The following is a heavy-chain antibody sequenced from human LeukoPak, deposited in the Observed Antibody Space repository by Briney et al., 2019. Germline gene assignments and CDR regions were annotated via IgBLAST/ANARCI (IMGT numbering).Heavy chain of an antibody. V-gene: IGHV1-18*01. D-gene: IGHD3-3*01. J-gene: IGHJ6*03. CDR1: GYSFITHG. Sequence: ASVKVSCKASGYSFITHGITWVRQAPGQGLQWVGWISTYSGNAYYAQRLQDRVTLSKDTATTTAYLEVRNLRSDDTAVYYCARDLAVLGVVFTSYMDVWGKGTPVIISS. CDR2: ISTYSGNA. CDR3: ARDLAVLGVVFTSYMDV.